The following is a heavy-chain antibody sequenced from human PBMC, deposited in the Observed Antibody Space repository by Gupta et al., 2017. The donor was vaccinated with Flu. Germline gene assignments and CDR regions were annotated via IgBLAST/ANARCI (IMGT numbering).Heavy chain of an antibody. CDR1: GFTSTSPS. CDR3: AAVLGFDSGWYYYYGMDV. V-gene: IGHV1-58*02. CDR2: IVVGSGNT. J-gene: IGHJ6*02. Sequence: QMQLVQSGPEVKKPRTSVKVSCKASGFTSTSPSMPRVRLGRGQRLGWIGWIVVGSGNTNYAQKFQERVTITRYMSTSTAYVELSSLRSEDTAVYYCAAVLGFDSGWYYYYGMDVWGQGTTVTVSS. D-gene: IGHD6-19*01.